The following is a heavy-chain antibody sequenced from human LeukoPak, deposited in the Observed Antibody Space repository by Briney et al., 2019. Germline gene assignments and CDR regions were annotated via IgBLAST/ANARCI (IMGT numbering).Heavy chain of an antibody. Sequence: SETLSLTCTVSGGSISSGGYYWSWIRQHPGKGLEWIGYIYYSGSTYYNPSLKSRVTISVDTSKNQFSLKLSSVTAADTAVYYCARAGKNYYDSSGHPVDYWGQGTLVTVSS. J-gene: IGHJ4*02. D-gene: IGHD3-22*01. CDR2: IYYSGST. CDR3: ARAGKNYYDSSGHPVDY. CDR1: GGSISSGGYY. V-gene: IGHV4-31*03.